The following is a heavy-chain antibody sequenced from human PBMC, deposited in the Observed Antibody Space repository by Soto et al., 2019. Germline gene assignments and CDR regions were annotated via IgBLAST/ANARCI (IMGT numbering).Heavy chain of an antibody. CDR1: GGSFSGYY. J-gene: IGHJ2*01. D-gene: IGHD6-25*01. CDR3: ASVRWHLRLWYFDL. V-gene: IGHV4-34*01. CDR2: INHSGST. Sequence: PSETLSLTCAVYGGSFSGYYWSWIRQPPGKGLEWIGEINHSGSTNYNPSLKSRVTISVDTSKNQFSLKLSSVTAADTAVYYCASVRWHLRLWYFDLWGRGTLVPGSS.